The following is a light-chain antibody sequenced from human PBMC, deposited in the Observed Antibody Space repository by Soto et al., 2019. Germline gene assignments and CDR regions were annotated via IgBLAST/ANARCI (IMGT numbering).Light chain of an antibody. V-gene: IGKV3-11*01. CDR3: PDPSNLPIS. CDR1: QSVSSY. J-gene: IGKJ5*01. CDR2: DAS. Sequence: EIVLTQSPTTLSLSPGERATLSCKASQSVSSYLAWYQQKPGQAPRLLIFDASNRATGIPARFSGSGSGTDFTLTISSLEPEDFTPYYCPDPSNLPISFGEGARLEVK.